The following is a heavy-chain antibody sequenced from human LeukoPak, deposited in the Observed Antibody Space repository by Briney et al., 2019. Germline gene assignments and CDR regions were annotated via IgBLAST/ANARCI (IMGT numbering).Heavy chain of an antibody. V-gene: IGHV1-3*01. CDR1: GYTFTSYA. D-gene: IGHD2/OR15-2a*01. J-gene: IGHJ6*02. CDR2: INAGNGIT. Sequence: ASVKVSCKASGYTFTSYAMHWVRQAPGQRLEWMGWINAGNGITKYSQKFQGRVTITRDTSASTAYMELSSLRSEDTAVYYCARVSGKIGGVWGQGTTVTVSS. CDR3: ARVSGKIGGV.